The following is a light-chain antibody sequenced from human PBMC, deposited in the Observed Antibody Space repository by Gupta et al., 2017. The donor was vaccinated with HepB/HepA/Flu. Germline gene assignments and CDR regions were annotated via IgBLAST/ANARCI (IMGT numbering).Light chain of an antibody. J-gene: IGKJ1*01. V-gene: IGKV3-20*01. Sequence: EIVLTQSTGTLSLSPGAGATLSCRATQSVSNKYLAWYQQKPGQAPRLLIYGASSRAAGIPDRFSGSGSGTDFTLTISRLESEDFAVYYCQQYGSSPWTFGQGTKVEIK. CDR1: QSVSNKY. CDR3: QQYGSSPWT. CDR2: GAS.